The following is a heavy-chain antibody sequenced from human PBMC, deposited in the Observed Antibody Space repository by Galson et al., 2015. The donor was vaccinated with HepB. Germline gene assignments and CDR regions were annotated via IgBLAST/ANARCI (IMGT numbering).Heavy chain of an antibody. CDR1: GGSFNGYY. CDR3: ARVPRTGFDP. D-gene: IGHD2-8*02. V-gene: IGHV4-34*01. Sequence: ETLSLTCAVYGGSFNGYYWNWIRQPPGKGLEWIGEINHSGSTNYNPSLKSRVTISVDTSKNQFSLKLSSVTAADTAVYYCARVPRTGFDPWGQGTLVTVSS. CDR2: INHSGST. J-gene: IGHJ5*02.